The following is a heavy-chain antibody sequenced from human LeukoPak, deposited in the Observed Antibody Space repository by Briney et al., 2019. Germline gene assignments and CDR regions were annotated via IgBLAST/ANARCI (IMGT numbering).Heavy chain of an antibody. Sequence: GGSLRLSCAASGFIVSGDFMSWVRQAPGKGLEWVSVIYSDGSTYYADSVKGRFTISRDNSKNTLDLQMTGLRAEDTAVYYCARAGYCSRGICYSFDYWGQGTLVTVSS. CDR1: GFIVSGDF. CDR3: ARAGYCSRGICYSFDY. CDR2: IYSDGST. D-gene: IGHD2-15*01. V-gene: IGHV3-53*01. J-gene: IGHJ4*02.